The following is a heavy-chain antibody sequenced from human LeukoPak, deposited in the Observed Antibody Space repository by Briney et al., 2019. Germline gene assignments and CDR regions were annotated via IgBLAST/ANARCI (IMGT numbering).Heavy chain of an antibody. D-gene: IGHD6-19*01. CDR1: GFTFSNYA. J-gene: IGHJ4*02. CDR3: VKDQSGGWRHFDY. V-gene: IGHV3-64D*06. Sequence: GGSLRLSCSASGFTFSNYAMHWVRQAPGKGLEFVSAISSNGGTTYYADSVKGRFTISRDNSKNTLYLQMSSLRGEDTAVYYCVKDQSGGWRHFDYWGQGTRVTVSS. CDR2: ISSNGGTT.